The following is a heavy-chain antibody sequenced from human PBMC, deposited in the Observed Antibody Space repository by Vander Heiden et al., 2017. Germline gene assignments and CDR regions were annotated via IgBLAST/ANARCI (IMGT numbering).Heavy chain of an antibody. J-gene: IGHJ4*01. D-gene: IGHD4-17*01. CDR2: ISSRSATI. Sequence: EVQRLESGGGLVELGGCLRHACAASGVILSTYSMNWVRQAPGKGLEWVSYISSRSATINYADSVKGRFTVSRDNAKNSLYLQMNSLKDEDTAVYYCARDTIDYLYFDYWGQGTLVTVSS. V-gene: IGHV3-48*02. CDR1: GVILSTYS. CDR3: ARDTIDYLYFDY.